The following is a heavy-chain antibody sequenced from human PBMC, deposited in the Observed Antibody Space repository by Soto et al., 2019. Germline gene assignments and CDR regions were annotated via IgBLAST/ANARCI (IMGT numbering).Heavy chain of an antibody. V-gene: IGHV3-23*01. CDR3: AKDVDIVVVVAATRFFPSDY. J-gene: IGHJ4*02. CDR2: ISGSGGST. D-gene: IGHD2-15*01. Sequence: GGSLRLSCAASGFTFSIYAMSWVRQAPGKGLEWVSAISGSGGSTYYADSVKGRFTISRDNSKNTLYLQMNSLRAEDTAVYYCAKDVDIVVVVAATRFFPSDYWGQGTLVTVSS. CDR1: GFTFSIYA.